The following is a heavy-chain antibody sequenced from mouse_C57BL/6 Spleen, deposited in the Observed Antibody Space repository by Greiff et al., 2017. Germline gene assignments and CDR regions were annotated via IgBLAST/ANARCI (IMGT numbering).Heavy chain of an antibody. J-gene: IGHJ3*01. Sequence: QVTLKVCGPGILQSSQTLSLTCSFSGFSLSTSGMGVSWIRQPSGKGLEWLAHIYWDDDKRSNPSLKSRLTISKATSRNQVYLKITSVDTADTATYYCARRGDYSNTGFAYWGQGTLVTVSA. V-gene: IGHV8-12*01. CDR2: IYWDDDK. D-gene: IGHD2-5*01. CDR3: ARRGDYSNTGFAY. CDR1: GFSLSTSGMG.